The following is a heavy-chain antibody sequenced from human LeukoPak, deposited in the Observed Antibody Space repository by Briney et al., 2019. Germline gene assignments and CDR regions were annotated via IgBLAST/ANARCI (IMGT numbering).Heavy chain of an antibody. J-gene: IGHJ4*02. D-gene: IGHD2-21*02. CDR3: AKDMSGGDCPDY. CDR1: GFTFSSYE. Sequence: PGGSLRLSCAASGFTFSSYEMNWVRQAPGKGLEWVALISYDGSDKDYAKSVKGRFTISRDNSKNTLYLQMNSLRAEDTAVYYCAKDMSGGDCPDYWGQGTLVTVSS. CDR2: ISYDGSDK. V-gene: IGHV3-30*04.